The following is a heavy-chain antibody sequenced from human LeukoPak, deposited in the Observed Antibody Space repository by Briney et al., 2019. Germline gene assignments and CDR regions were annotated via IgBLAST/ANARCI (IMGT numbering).Heavy chain of an antibody. CDR2: IYYSGST. Sequence: SETLSLTCTVSGGSISSYYWSWIRQPPGKGLGWIGYIYYSGSTNYNPSLKSRVTISVDTSKNQFSLKLSSVTAADTAVYYCAREVGGSTDYWGQGTLVTVSS. J-gene: IGHJ4*02. CDR1: GGSISSYY. D-gene: IGHD3-16*01. CDR3: AREVGGSTDY. V-gene: IGHV4-59*01.